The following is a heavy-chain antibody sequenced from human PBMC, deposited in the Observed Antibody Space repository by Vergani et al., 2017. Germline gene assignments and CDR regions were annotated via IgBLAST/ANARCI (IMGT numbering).Heavy chain of an antibody. Sequence: EVQLVESGGGLVQPGGSLRLSCEASGFTFSSYEMNWVRQAPGKGLEWVSAISGSGGSTYYADSVKGRFTISRDNAKNTLYLQMKSLRAEDTAVYYCARQESVGATGGTVYVDYWGQGTLVTVSS. V-gene: IGHV3-23*04. CDR1: GFTFSSYE. J-gene: IGHJ4*02. CDR2: ISGSGGST. CDR3: ARQESVGATGGTVYVDY. D-gene: IGHD1-26*01.